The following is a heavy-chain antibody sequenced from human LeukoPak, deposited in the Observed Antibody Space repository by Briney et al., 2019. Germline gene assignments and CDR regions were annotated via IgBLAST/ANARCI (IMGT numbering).Heavy chain of an antibody. D-gene: IGHD2-2*02. CDR1: GYTFTGYY. CDR2: INPDSGGT. Sequence: TSVKVSCKASGYTFTGYYVHWVRQAPGQGLEWMGWINPDSGGTNYAQKFQGRVTMTRDTSISTAYMELGRLRSDDMAVYYCARGQTEDIVVVPAAIGDYWGQGTLVTVSS. CDR3: ARGQTEDIVVVPAAIGDY. J-gene: IGHJ4*02. V-gene: IGHV1-2*02.